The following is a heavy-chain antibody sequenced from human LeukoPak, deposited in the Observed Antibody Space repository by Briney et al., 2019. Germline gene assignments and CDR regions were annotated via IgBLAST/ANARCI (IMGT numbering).Heavy chain of an antibody. CDR1: GFTFSSYS. CDR3: ARGLVPSDAFDI. J-gene: IGHJ3*02. CDR2: ISSSSSYI. V-gene: IGHV3-21*01. D-gene: IGHD6-6*01. Sequence: GGSLRLSCAASGFTFSSYSINWVRQAPGKGLEWVSSISSSSSYIYYADSVKGRFTISRDNAKNSLYLQMNSLRAEDTAVYYCARGLVPSDAFDIWGQGTMVTVSS.